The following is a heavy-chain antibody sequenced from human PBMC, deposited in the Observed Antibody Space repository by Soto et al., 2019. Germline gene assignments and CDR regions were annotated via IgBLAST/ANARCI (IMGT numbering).Heavy chain of an antibody. V-gene: IGHV3-74*01. CDR3: ATAVPFDY. CDR2: INSAGSST. Sequence: EVQLVESGGGLVQPGGSLRLSCAASGFTFSSYWMHWVRQAPGKGLVWVSRINSAGSSTYYANSVKGRFTISRDNAKNTLYRQLNSLRAEDTAVYYCATAVPFDYWGQGTLVTVSS. D-gene: IGHD2-2*01. CDR1: GFTFSSYW. J-gene: IGHJ4*02.